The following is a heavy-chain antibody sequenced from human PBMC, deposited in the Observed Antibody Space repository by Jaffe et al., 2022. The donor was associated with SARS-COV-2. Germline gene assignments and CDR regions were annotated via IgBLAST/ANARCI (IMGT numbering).Heavy chain of an antibody. J-gene: IGHJ3*02. CDR1: GGSISSYY. CDR3: ARRGRVAFDI. V-gene: IGHV4-59*01. CDR2: IYYSGST. Sequence: QVQLQESGPGLVKPSETLSLTCTVSGGSISSYYWSWIRQPPGKGLEWIGYIYYSGSTNYNPSLKSRVTISVDTSKNQFSLKLSSVTAADTAVYYCARRGRVAFDIWGQGTMVTVSS.